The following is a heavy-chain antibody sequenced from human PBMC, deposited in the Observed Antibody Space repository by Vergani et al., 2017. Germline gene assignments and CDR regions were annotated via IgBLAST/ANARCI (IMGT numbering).Heavy chain of an antibody. CDR1: GFTFSSYE. Sequence: EVQLVESGGGLVQPGGSLRLSCAASGFTFSSYEMNWVRQAPGKGLEWVSYISSSGSTIYYADSVKGQFTISRDNAKNSLYLQMNSLRAEDTAVYYCARPALARGYGMDVWGQGTTVTVSS. CDR3: ARPALARGYGMDV. J-gene: IGHJ6*02. V-gene: IGHV3-48*03. CDR2: ISSSGSTI.